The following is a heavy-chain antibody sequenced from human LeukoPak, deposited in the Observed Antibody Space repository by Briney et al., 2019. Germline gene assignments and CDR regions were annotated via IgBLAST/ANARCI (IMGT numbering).Heavy chain of an antibody. CDR1: GGSFSGYY. CDR3: ARDRITIFGYQTYYYHYMDV. Sequence: SETLSLTCAVYGGSFSGYYWSWIRQPPGKGLEWIGEINHSGSTNYNPSLKSRVTISVDTSKNQFSLKLSSVTAADTAVYYCARDRITIFGYQTYYYHYMDVWGKGTSVTVSS. D-gene: IGHD3-3*01. J-gene: IGHJ6*03. V-gene: IGHV4-34*01. CDR2: INHSGST.